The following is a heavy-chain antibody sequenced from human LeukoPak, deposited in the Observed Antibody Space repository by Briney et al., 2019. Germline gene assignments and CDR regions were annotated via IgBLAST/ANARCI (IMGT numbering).Heavy chain of an antibody. V-gene: IGHV1-18*01. CDR1: GYTFTSYG. CDR3: ATTTLDYGLPLPLDY. J-gene: IGHJ4*02. CDR2: ICAYNGNT. Sequence: ASVKVSCKASGYTFTSYGSSWVRQAPGQGLEWIGWICAYNGNTNYAQKLQGRVTMTTDTSTSTAYMELRSLRSDDTAVYYCATTTLDYGLPLPLDYWGQGTLVTVSS. D-gene: IGHD4-17*01.